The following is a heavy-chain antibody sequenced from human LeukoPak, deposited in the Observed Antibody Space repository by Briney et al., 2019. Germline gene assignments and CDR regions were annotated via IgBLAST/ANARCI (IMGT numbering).Heavy chain of an antibody. D-gene: IGHD7-27*01. CDR3: ASRKLGNDY. CDR1: GGSVSDYY. CDR2: IYYTGTT. V-gene: IGHV4-59*02. J-gene: IGHJ4*02. Sequence: SETLSLTCTVSGGSVSDYYWSWIRQSPGKGLEWIGYIYYTGTTSYNPSLRSRVTMSADTSKNQFSLKLSSVPAADTAVYYCASRKLGNDYWGQGTLVTVSS.